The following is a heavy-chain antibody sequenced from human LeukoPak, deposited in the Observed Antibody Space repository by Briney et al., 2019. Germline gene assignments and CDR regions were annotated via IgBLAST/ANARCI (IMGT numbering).Heavy chain of an antibody. J-gene: IGHJ4*02. Sequence: ASVKVSCKASGYTFTSYYMHWVRQAPGQGLEWMGIINPSGGSTSYAQKFQGRVTMTRDTSTSTVYMELSSLRSEDTAVYYCARDRDYYGSGSVYYFDYWGQGTLVTVSS. D-gene: IGHD3-10*01. CDR3: ARDRDYYGSGSVYYFDY. CDR2: INPSGGST. V-gene: IGHV1-46*01. CDR1: GYTFTSYY.